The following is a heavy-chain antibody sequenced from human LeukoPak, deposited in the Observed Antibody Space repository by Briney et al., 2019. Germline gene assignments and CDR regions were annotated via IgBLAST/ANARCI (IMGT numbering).Heavy chain of an antibody. D-gene: IGHD3-22*01. CDR2: VFGGVGT. CDR3: ARTYTNNAGYYLY. Sequence: PGGSLRLSCTASGVSVSSSFMSWVRQTPGKGLEWVSSVFGGVGTRYADSVMGRFTISRDNSKSTLYLQMNSLRAEDTAVYYCARTYTNNAGYYLYWGQGTLVTVSS. V-gene: IGHV3-53*01. J-gene: IGHJ4*02. CDR1: GVSVSSSF.